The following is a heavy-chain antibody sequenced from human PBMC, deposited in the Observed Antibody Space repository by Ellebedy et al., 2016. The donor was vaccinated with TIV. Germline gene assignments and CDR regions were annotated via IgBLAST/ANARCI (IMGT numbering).Heavy chain of an antibody. Sequence: PGESLRLSCAASGFTFDNYAMSWFRQAPGKELEWVAGTGAGGTYYAESVRGRFTFSRDNSRNTLHLQMDSLTTEDKAIYYCTKKNLSGPTGMFDPWGQGAQVTVSS. D-gene: IGHD1-14*01. CDR3: TKKNLSGPTGMFDP. J-gene: IGHJ5*02. CDR2: TGAGGT. V-gene: IGHV3-23*01. CDR1: GFTFDNYA.